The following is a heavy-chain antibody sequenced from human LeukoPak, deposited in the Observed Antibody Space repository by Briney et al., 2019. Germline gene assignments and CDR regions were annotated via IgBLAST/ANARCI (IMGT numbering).Heavy chain of an antibody. V-gene: IGHV3-33*06. Sequence: PGGSLRLSCTASGFTFSTYGMHWVRQAPGKGLEWVAVIWFDGSNKLYADSVEGPFTISRDNSKNTMYLQMSSLRAEDTAVYYCAKPYDYVWGTHHYWGQGTLVTVSS. CDR2: IWFDGSNK. J-gene: IGHJ4*02. CDR3: AKPYDYVWGTHHY. D-gene: IGHD3-16*01. CDR1: GFTFSTYG.